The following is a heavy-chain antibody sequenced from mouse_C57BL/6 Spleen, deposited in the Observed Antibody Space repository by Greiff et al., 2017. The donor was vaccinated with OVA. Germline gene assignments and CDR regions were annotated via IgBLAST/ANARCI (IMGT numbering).Heavy chain of an antibody. J-gene: IGHJ1*03. D-gene: IGHD1-1*01. CDR3: VRKRLGYGSSYGYFDV. Sequence: EAGGGLVQPKGSLKLSCAASGFTFNTYAMHWVRQAPGKGLEWVARIRSKSSNYATYYADSVKDRFTISRDDSQSMLYLQMNNLKTEDTAMYYCVRKRLGYGSSYGYFDVWGTGTTVTVSS. CDR2: IRSKSSNYAT. V-gene: IGHV10-3*01. CDR1: GFTFNTYA.